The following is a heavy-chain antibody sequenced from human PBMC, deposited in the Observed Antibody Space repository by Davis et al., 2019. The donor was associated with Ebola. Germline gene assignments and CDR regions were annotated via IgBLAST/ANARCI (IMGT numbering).Heavy chain of an antibody. V-gene: IGHV1-8*02. CDR3: ATLGYCSSTSCYTAPYYYYGMDV. CDR1: GGTFSSYA. D-gene: IGHD2-2*02. J-gene: IGHJ6*02. Sequence: ASVKVSCKASGGTFSSYAISWVRQAPGQGLEWMGWMNPNSGNTGYAQKFQGRVTMTRNTSISTAYMELSSLRSEDTAVYYCATLGYCSSTSCYTAPYYYYGMDVWGQGTTVTVSS. CDR2: MNPNSGNT.